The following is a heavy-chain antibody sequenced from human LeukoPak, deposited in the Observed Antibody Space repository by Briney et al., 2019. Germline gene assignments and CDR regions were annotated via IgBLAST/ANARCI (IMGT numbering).Heavy chain of an antibody. Sequence: GGSLRLSCAASGFTFSSYSMNWVRQAPGKGLEWVSYISSSSSTIYYADSVKGRFTISRDNAKNSLYLQMNSLRAEDTAVYYCARASPTVTTNYWGQGTLVTVSS. CDR2: ISSSSSTI. J-gene: IGHJ4*02. CDR1: GFTFSSYS. D-gene: IGHD4-17*01. V-gene: IGHV3-48*04. CDR3: ARASPTVTTNY.